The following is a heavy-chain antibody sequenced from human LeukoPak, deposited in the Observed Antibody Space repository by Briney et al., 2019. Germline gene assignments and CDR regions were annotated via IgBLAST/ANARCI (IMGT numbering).Heavy chain of an antibody. D-gene: IGHD5-12*01. CDR1: GFTFSSYS. V-gene: IGHV3-21*01. J-gene: IGHJ4*02. Sequence: PGGSLRLSCAASGFTFSSYSMNWVRQAPGKGLEWVSSISSSSSYIYYADSVKGRFTISRDNSKNTLYLQMNSLRAEDTAVYYCAKGRGSLFDYWGQGTLVTVSS. CDR2: ISSSSSYI. CDR3: AKGRGSLFDY.